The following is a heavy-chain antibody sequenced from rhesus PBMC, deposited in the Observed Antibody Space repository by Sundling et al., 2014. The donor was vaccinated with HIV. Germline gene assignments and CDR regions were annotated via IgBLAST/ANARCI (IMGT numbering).Heavy chain of an antibody. Sequence: EVQLVESGGGVVQPGGSLRLSCAASGFTFDDYAMHWVRQVPGKGLEWVSSITWSGDSSGYADSVKGRFTISRDNAKNSLYLQMNRLRAEDTALFYCARGSMTMFGLVWYFDLWGPGTPTHHLL. V-gene: IGHV3-201*01. D-gene: IGHD3-3*01. CDR3: ARGSMTMFGLVWYFDL. CDR1: GFTFDDYA. J-gene: IGHJ2*01. CDR2: ITWSGDSS.